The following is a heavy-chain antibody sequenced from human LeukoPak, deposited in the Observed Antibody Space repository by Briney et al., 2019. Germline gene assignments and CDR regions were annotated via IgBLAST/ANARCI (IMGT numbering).Heavy chain of an antibody. J-gene: IGHJ6*03. CDR2: IYYSGRT. D-gene: IGHD1-26*01. CDR3: AREGSGSYYYYYYYMDV. V-gene: IGHV4-39*02. Sequence: SDTLSLTCTVSVDSISRSSYHWGWIRQPPGKGLEWIGSIYYSGRTYYNPSLKSRVTISVDTSKSLSTLKLSSVTAAMPALHYCAREGSGSYYYYYYYMDVWGKGTTVTVSS. CDR1: VDSISRSSYH.